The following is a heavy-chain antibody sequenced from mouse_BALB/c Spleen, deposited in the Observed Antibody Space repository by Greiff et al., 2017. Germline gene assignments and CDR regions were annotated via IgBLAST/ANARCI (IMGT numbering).Heavy chain of an antibody. CDR2: ISYSGST. V-gene: IGHV3-2*02. CDR3: ARWVITRGFAY. Sequence: VQLKQSGPGLVKPSQSLSLTCTVTGYSITSDYAWNWIRQFPGNKLEWMGYISYSGSTSYNPSLKSRISITRDTSKNQFFLQLNSVTTEDTATYYCARWVITRGFAYWGQGTLVTVSA. J-gene: IGHJ3*01. CDR1: GYSITSDYA. D-gene: IGHD2-4*01.